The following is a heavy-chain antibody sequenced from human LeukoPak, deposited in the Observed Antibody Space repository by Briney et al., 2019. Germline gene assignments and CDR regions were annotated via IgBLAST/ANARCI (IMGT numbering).Heavy chain of an antibody. J-gene: IGHJ3*02. Sequence: ASVRVSHKASGYTFTGYDMHWVRQTPGQGLEWMGWINPNSGGTNYAQKFQGRVTMTRDTSISTAYMELSRLRSDDTAVYYCARGSGYDPVHDAFDIWGQGTMVTVSS. D-gene: IGHD5-12*01. CDR3: ARGSGYDPVHDAFDI. V-gene: IGHV1-2*02. CDR2: INPNSGGT. CDR1: GYTFTGYD.